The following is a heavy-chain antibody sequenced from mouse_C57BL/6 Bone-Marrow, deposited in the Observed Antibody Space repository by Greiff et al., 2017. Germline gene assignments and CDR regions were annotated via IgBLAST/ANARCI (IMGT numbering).Heavy chain of an antibody. J-gene: IGHJ4*01. CDR1: GYTFTGYW. Sequence: QVQLQQSGAELMKPGASVKLSCKATGYTFTGYWIEWVKQRPGHGLEWIGDIYPGGGYTNYNEKFKGKATLTADKSSSTAYMQFSSLTSEDSAIDYCARRDYYGSSYGYAMDDWGQGTSVTVSS. CDR3: ARRDYYGSSYGYAMDD. V-gene: IGHV1-63*01. CDR2: IYPGGGYT. D-gene: IGHD1-1*01.